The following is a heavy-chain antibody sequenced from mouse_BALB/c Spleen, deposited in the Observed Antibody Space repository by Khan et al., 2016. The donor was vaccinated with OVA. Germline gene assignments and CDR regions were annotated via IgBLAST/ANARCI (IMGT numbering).Heavy chain of an antibody. D-gene: IGHD1-2*01. J-gene: IGHJ4*01. CDR1: GFSLTYYG. CDR3: AIFTTATGNYYVMDY. V-gene: IGHV2-3*01. CDR2: IWGDGAT. Sequence: VQLQESGLGLVAPSQSLSITCTVAGFSLTYYGVNWVRQPPGKGLEWLGVIWGDGATNHHSGLKSRLSITKDTSKSQVFLKLNSLQTDDTATYYCAIFTTATGNYYVMDYWGQGTSVTVSS.